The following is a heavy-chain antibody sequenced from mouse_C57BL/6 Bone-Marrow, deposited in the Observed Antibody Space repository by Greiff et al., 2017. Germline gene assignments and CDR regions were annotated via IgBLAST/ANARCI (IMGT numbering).Heavy chain of an antibody. D-gene: IGHD1-1*01. CDR1: GFTFSSYG. J-gene: IGHJ3*01. CDR2: ISSGGSYT. V-gene: IGHV5-6*01. CDR3: ARRCFYGSSYRAWFAY. Sequence: DVHLVEPGGDLVKPGGSLKLPCAAPGFTFSSYGMSWVRQTPDKRLEWVATISSGGSYTYYPASVKGRFTISRDNAKNTLYLQMGSLESEDTAVYYCARRCFYGSSYRAWFAYWGQGTLVTVSA.